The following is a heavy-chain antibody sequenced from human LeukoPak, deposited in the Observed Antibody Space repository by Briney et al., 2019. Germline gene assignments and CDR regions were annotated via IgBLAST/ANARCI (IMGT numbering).Heavy chain of an antibody. CDR3: ARSGSRIAAAGKNYFDY. Sequence: GGSLRLSCAASGFTFSSYAMHWVRQAPGKGLEYVSVISSNGNSTFYANSVKGRSTISRDNSKNTLYLQMGSLRAEDMAVYYCARSGSRIAAAGKNYFDYWGQGTLVTVSS. J-gene: IGHJ4*02. CDR1: GFTFSSYA. CDR2: ISSNGNST. D-gene: IGHD6-13*01. V-gene: IGHV3-64*01.